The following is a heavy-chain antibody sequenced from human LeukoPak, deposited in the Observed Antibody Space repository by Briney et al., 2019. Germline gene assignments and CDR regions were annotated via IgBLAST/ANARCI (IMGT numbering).Heavy chain of an antibody. V-gene: IGHV3-7*01. CDR2: IKKDGSEK. CDR1: GFTFRRYW. D-gene: IGHD5-24*01. J-gene: IGHJ5*02. CDR3: ASTFRRWQQLEREIDNWFDP. Sequence: PGGSLRLSCAASGFTFRRYWMTWVRHAPGKGLEWVANIKKDGSEKYYVYSVKGRFTISRDNANNSLYLQMNSLRAEHTAVSYWASTFRRWQQLEREIDNWFDPWGQGTRVTVSS.